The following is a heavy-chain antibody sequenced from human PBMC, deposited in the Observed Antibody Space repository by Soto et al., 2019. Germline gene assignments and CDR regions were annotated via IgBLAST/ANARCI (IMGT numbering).Heavy chain of an antibody. V-gene: IGHV3-30-3*01. CDR2: ISYDGTNK. CDR3: ARGDGDYYFYGIDV. D-gene: IGHD3-10*01. CDR1: GFTLSNYA. Sequence: QVQLVESGGGVVQPGRSLRLSCAASGFTLSNYAMHWVRQAPGKGLEWVTVISYDGTNKYYADSVKGRFTISRDISENTVYLQMNSLRAEDTSVYYWARGDGDYYFYGIDVWGQGTTVTVSS. J-gene: IGHJ6*02.